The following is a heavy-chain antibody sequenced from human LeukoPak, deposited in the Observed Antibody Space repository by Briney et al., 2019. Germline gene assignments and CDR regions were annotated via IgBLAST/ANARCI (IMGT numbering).Heavy chain of an antibody. Sequence: PGGSLRLSCAASGFTFSSYWMNWVRQASGKGLEWVAHIKEDGTEEYYVDSVKGRFTISRDNAKNSLYLQMNSLRAEDTAVYYCARWNNDWEFDYWGQGTLVSVSS. D-gene: IGHD1/OR15-1a*01. CDR1: GFTFSSYW. CDR3: ARWNNDWEFDY. J-gene: IGHJ4*02. CDR2: IKEDGTEE. V-gene: IGHV3-7*05.